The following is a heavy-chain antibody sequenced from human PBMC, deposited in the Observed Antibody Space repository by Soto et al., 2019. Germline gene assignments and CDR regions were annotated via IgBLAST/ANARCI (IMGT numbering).Heavy chain of an antibody. Sequence: QLQLQESGPGLVKPSETLSLTCTVSGGSISSSSYYWVWIRQPPGKGLEWIGSIYYSGSPYYNPSHKSRVTISVDTSKNQFSLKLSSVTAADTAVYYCARKVAGTSDDYWGQGTLVTVSS. V-gene: IGHV4-39*01. CDR3: ARKVAGTSDDY. J-gene: IGHJ4*02. CDR1: GGSISSSSYY. D-gene: IGHD2-2*01. CDR2: IYYSGSP.